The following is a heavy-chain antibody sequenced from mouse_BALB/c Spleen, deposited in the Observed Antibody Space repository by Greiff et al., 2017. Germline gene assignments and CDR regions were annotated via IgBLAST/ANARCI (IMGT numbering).Heavy chain of an antibody. Sequence: EVKLMESGGGLVQPGGSLKLSCAASGFTFSSYTMSWVRQTPEKRLEWVAYISNGGGSTYYPDTVKGRFTISRDNAKNTLYLQMSSLKSEDTAMYYCARQRAMDYWGQGTSVTVSS. CDR3: ARQRAMDY. J-gene: IGHJ4*01. CDR1: GFTFSSYT. V-gene: IGHV5-12-2*01. CDR2: ISNGGGST.